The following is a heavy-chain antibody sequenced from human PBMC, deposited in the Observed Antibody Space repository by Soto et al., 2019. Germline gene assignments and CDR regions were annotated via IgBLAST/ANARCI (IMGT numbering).Heavy chain of an antibody. CDR1: GGTFSTYS. CDR2: IIPIFPIA. D-gene: IGHD1-26*01. V-gene: IGHV1-69*04. J-gene: IGHJ3*02. CDR3: ATDPRDSESYPDVFDI. Sequence: ASVKVSCKSSGGTFSTYSISWVRQAPGQGLEWMGRIIPIFPIANYAQRFQGRVTITADKSTNTVYMELNSLRSEDTAVYYCATDPRDSESYPDVFDIWG.